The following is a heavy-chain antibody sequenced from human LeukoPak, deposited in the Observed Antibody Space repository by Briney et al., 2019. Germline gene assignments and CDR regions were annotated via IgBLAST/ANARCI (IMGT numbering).Heavy chain of an antibody. CDR2: IYYSGST. V-gene: IGHV4-39*07. J-gene: IGHJ2*01. Sequence: SETLSLTCTVPGGSISSSSYYWGWIRQPPGKGQEWIGSIYYSGSTYYNPSLKSRVTISVDTSKNQFSLKLSSVTAADTAVYYCARGRYCSSTSCPGRYFDLWGRGTLVTVSS. CDR3: ARGRYCSSTSCPGRYFDL. D-gene: IGHD2-2*01. CDR1: GGSISSSSYY.